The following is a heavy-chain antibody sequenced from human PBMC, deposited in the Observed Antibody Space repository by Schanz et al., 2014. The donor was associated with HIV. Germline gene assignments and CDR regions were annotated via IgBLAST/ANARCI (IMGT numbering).Heavy chain of an antibody. CDR3: AKGGFYGEYVSYYYGMDV. Sequence: EVQLLESGGGLVQPGGSLRLSCAASGFTFSRYAMSWVRQAPGKGLEWVSSISGSGGSTYYADSVKGRFTISRGNSKNTLYLQMNSLRADDTAVYYCAKGGFYGEYVSYYYGMDVWGQGTTVTVSS. J-gene: IGHJ6*02. CDR1: GFTFSRYA. CDR2: ISGSGGST. V-gene: IGHV3-23*01. D-gene: IGHD4-17*01.